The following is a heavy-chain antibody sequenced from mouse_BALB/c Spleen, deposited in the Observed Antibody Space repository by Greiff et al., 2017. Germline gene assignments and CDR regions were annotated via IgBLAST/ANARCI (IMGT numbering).Heavy chain of an antibody. Sequence: VMLVESGAELARPGASVKLSCKASGYTLTDYYINWVKQRTGQGLEWIGEIYPGSGNTYSNEKFKGKATLTADKSSSTAYMQLSSLTSEDSAVYFCARAPYNRPYAMDYGGQGTSVTVSS. CDR3: ARAPYNRPYAMDY. CDR1: GYTLTDYY. CDR2: IYPGSGNT. V-gene: IGHV1-77*01. D-gene: IGHD2-14*01. J-gene: IGHJ4*01.